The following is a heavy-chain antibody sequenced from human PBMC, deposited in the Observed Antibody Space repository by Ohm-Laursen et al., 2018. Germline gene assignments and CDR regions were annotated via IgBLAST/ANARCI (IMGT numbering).Heavy chain of an antibody. CDR1: GYNFTSHY. V-gene: IGHV1-46*01. Sequence: SVKVSCKTSGYNFTSHYIHWVRQAPGQGLEWMGMINPSGGSTRYPQKFQGRVTMTRDTSTSTIYLELNSLRSEDTAAYYCARDFWARYFDLWGRGTLVVVSS. CDR2: INPSGGST. CDR3: ARDFWARYFDL. J-gene: IGHJ2*01. D-gene: IGHD3-3*01.